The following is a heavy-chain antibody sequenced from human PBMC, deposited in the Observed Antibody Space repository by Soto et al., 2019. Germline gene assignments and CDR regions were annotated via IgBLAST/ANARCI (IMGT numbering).Heavy chain of an antibody. Sequence: KPGGSLRLSCAASGFTFSGYTMNWVRQAPGKGLEWVSSITSGSSYIYYADSVKGRFTISRDNAKNSLYLQINSLRAEDTAMYYRARSSFDYWGQGTLVTVSS. CDR1: GFTFSGYT. CDR2: ITSGSSYI. J-gene: IGHJ4*02. CDR3: ARSSFDY. V-gene: IGHV3-21*01.